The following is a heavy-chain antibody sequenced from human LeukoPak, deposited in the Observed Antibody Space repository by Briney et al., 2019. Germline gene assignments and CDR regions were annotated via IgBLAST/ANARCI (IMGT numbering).Heavy chain of an antibody. CDR1: GYTLTGYY. J-gene: IGHJ4*02. CDR2: INPNTGAT. V-gene: IGHV1-2*02. CDR3: ARDRVGSGWPRPYYFEV. Sequence: ASVKVSCKASGYTLTGYYLHWARQAPGQGLEWMGWINPNTGATHSAQKFQGRITMTRDTSISTAYMDLSRLRSDDTAVYYCARDRVGSGWPRPYYFEVWGQGTLVTVSS. D-gene: IGHD6-19*01.